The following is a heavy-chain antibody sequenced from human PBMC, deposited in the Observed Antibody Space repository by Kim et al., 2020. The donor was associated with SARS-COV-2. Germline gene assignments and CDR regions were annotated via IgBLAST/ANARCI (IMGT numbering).Heavy chain of an antibody. Sequence: SETLSLTCTVSGGSISSSSYYWGWIRQPPGKGLEWIGSIYYSGSTYYNPSLKSRVTISVDPSKNQFSLKLSSVTDADTAVYYCARDWGYCSGGSCYSFKPVHYFDDWGQGTLVTVSS. CDR2: IYYSGST. D-gene: IGHD2-15*01. V-gene: IGHV4-39*02. CDR3: ARDWGYCSGGSCYSFKPVHYFDD. CDR1: GGSISSSSYY. J-gene: IGHJ4*02.